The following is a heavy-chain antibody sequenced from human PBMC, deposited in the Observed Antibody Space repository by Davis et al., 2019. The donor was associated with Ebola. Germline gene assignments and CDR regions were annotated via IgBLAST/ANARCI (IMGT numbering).Heavy chain of an antibody. V-gene: IGHV3-11*06. D-gene: IGHD5-18*01. J-gene: IGHJ6*04. CDR3: ARRSGYNYGYEGMDV. Sequence: GESLKIPCAAPGFTFSVYYMSWIRQAPGKGPEWASSISRSTSYKNYADPVKGRFTIFKDNAKNTLYLQMNSRRAEDTAVYYCARRSGYNYGYEGMDVWGKETTVTVSS. CDR1: GFTFSVYY. CDR2: ISRSTSYK.